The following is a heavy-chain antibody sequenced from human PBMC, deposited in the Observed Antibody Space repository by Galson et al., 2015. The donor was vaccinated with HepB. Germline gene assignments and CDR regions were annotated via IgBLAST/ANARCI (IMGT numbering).Heavy chain of an antibody. D-gene: IGHD5-12*01. CDR2: ISYDGSNK. CDR1: GFTFSSYA. V-gene: IGHV3-30-3*01. Sequence: SLRLSCAASGFTFSSYAMHWVRQAPGKGLEWVAVISYDGSNKYYADSVKGRFTISRDNSKNTLYLQMNSLRAEDTAVYYCARPPGMVATFDFDYWGQGTLVTVSS. CDR3: ARPPGMVATFDFDY. J-gene: IGHJ4*02.